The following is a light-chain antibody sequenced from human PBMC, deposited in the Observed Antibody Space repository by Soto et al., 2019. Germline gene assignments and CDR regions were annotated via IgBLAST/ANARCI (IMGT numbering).Light chain of an antibody. V-gene: IGLV2-14*01. J-gene: IGLJ1*01. CDR1: SSDIGPYDY. Sequence: QSALTQPASVSGSPGQSITISCSGASSDIGPYDYVSWYQHHPGRAPKLLIYEVSKRPSGVSYRFSGSKSGNTASLTISGREAEDEGDYYCTTFAPGRIYVFGSGTKLTVL. CDR3: TTFAPGRIYV. CDR2: EVS.